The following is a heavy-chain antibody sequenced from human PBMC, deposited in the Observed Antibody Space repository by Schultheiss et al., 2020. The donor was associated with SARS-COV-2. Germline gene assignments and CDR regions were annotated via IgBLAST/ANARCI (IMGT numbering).Heavy chain of an antibody. D-gene: IGHD6-19*01. J-gene: IGHJ6*03. CDR1: GGSISSSNW. CDR3: ARSLGAEYSSGWYYYYYYMDV. Sequence: SETLSLTCAVSGGSISSSNWWSWVRQPPGKGLEWIGEIYHSGSTNYNPSLKSRVTISVDTSKNQFSLKLSSVTAADTAVYYCARSLGAEYSSGWYYYYYYMDVWGKGTTVTVSS. V-gene: IGHV4-4*02. CDR2: IYHSGST.